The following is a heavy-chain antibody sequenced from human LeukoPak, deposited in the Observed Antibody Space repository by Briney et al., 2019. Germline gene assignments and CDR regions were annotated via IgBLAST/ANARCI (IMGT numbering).Heavy chain of an antibody. Sequence: PSETLSLTCAVYGGSFSGYYWSWIRQPPGKGPEWSGEINHSGSTNYNPSLKSRVTISVDTSKNQFSLKLSSVTAADTAVYFCARGPYSYDSSGAFDIWGQGTMVTVSS. CDR1: GGSFSGYY. J-gene: IGHJ3*02. V-gene: IGHV4-34*01. D-gene: IGHD3-22*01. CDR3: ARGPYSYDSSGAFDI. CDR2: INHSGST.